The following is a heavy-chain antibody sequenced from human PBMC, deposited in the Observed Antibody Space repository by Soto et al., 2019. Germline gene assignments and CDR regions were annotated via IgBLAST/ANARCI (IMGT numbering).Heavy chain of an antibody. CDR1: GGTFSIHG. CDR3: ATSVGIAPTGEDGMDV. Sequence: QVQLVQSGAEVKKTGSSGKVSCKASGGTFSIHGFSWVRQAPGQGPEWIGGIIPILTTPNYAQKFHGRVTIVADESKTTVYMELSSLKSEDTAVYYCATSVGIAPTGEDGMDVWGQGTSVTVSS. V-gene: IGHV1-69*01. CDR2: IIPILTTP. D-gene: IGHD2-8*02. J-gene: IGHJ6*02.